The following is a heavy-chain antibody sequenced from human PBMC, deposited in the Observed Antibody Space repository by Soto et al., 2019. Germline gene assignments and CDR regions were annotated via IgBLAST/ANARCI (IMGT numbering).Heavy chain of an antibody. CDR1: GYSITAGGYY. CDR3: ARMYSSGSGWFHP. V-gene: IGHV4-31*03. CDR2: FYSSGSI. D-gene: IGHD3-22*01. Sequence: SETLSLTCFVSGYSITAGGYYWSWIRHHPGKGLEWIGSFYSSGSIIYNPSLRSRVSISGDTSSNQFSMSLTSVTAAETARYYCARMYSSGSGWFHPWGQGNLVTVSS. J-gene: IGHJ5*02.